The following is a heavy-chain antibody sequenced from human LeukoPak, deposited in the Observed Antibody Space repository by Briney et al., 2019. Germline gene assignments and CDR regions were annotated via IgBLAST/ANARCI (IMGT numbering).Heavy chain of an antibody. D-gene: IGHD3-10*01. Sequence: RTPVTFPGKSSGYTFTSYGISGVRQAPGQGREWMGWIRAYNGNTKSAHKLQGRVTLTTDTSTSTAYMELRSLRSDDTAVYYCASGSGSLNLDYWGHGTLVSVSS. CDR2: IRAYNGNT. V-gene: IGHV1-18*01. CDR3: ASGSGSLNLDY. J-gene: IGHJ4*03. CDR1: GYTFTSYG.